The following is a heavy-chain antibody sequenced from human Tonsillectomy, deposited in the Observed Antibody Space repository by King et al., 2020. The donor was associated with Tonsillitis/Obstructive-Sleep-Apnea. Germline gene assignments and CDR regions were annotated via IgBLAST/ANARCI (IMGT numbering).Heavy chain of an antibody. V-gene: IGHV4-34*01. D-gene: IGHD3-9*01. Sequence: VQLQQWGAGLLKPSETLSLTCAVYGGSFSGYYWSWIRQPPGKGLEWIGEINHSGSTNYNPSLKSRVTISVDTSKNQFSMKLSSVTAAGTAVYYCARGPHYDILPGYYIRRFDSWGQGTLVTVSS. CDR2: INHSGST. CDR3: ARGPHYDILPGYYIRRFDS. CDR1: GGSFSGYY. J-gene: IGHJ4*02.